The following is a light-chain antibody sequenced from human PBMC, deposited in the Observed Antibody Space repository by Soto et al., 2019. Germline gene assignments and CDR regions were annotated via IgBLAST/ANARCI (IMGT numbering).Light chain of an antibody. V-gene: IGKV4-1*01. CDR2: WTS. CDR3: QQFYSIPYT. CDR1: HDILYSTNNKNY. J-gene: IGKJ2*01. Sequence: DIVMTQSPDSLAVSLSERATINCKSSHDILYSTNNKNYVAWYQQKPGQPPRLLIYWTSIRESGVPDRFSGSGSATDFTLTINSLQAEDVAVYYCQQFYSIPYTFCQGTKVEIK.